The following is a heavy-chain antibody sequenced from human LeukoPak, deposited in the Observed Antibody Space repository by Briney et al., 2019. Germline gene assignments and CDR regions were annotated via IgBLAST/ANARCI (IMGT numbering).Heavy chain of an antibody. CDR3: ARGITIFGVFRGDREGAFDI. Sequence: SVKVSCKASGGTFSSYAISWVRQAPGQGLEWMGGIIPIFGTANYAQKFQGRVTITTDESTSTAYMELSSLRSEDTAVYYCARGITIFGVFRGDREGAFDIWGQGTMVTVSS. J-gene: IGHJ3*02. CDR2: IIPIFGTA. D-gene: IGHD3-3*01. V-gene: IGHV1-69*05. CDR1: GGTFSSYA.